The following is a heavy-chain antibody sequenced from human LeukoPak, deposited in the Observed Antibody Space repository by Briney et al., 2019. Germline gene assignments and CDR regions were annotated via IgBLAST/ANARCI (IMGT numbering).Heavy chain of an antibody. CDR2: TYYRSKWYN. V-gene: IGHV6-1*01. CDR3: AGEISDWGFDY. CDR1: GDTVSGNSVA. D-gene: IGHD2-21*02. Sequence: SQTLSLTCAISGDTVSGNSVAWHWIRQSPSRGLEWLGRTYYRSKWYNDYEVSVKSRITINPDTSKNQYSLQLNSVTPEDTAVYYCAGEISDWGFDYWGQGTLVTVSS. J-gene: IGHJ4*02.